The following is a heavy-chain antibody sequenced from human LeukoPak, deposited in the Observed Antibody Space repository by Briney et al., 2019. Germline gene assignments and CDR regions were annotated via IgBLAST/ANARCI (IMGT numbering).Heavy chain of an antibody. CDR3: AKDIGGGGQQLADY. V-gene: IGHV3-9*01. CDR1: GFTFDDYA. Sequence: GGSLRLSCAASGFTFDDYAMHWVRQAPGKGLEWVSGISWNSGSIGYADSVKGRFTISRDNAKNSLYLQMNSLRAEDAALYYCAKDIGGGGQQLADYWGQGTLVTVSS. J-gene: IGHJ4*02. CDR2: ISWNSGSI. D-gene: IGHD6-13*01.